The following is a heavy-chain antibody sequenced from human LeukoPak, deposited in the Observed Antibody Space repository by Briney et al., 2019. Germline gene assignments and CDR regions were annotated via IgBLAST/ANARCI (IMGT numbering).Heavy chain of an antibody. CDR1: GFTFSSYG. CDR3: ASRTDCTSTNCPSAFDL. J-gene: IGHJ3*01. Sequence: GGSLRLSCAASGFTFSSYGMHWVRQAPGEGLGYVSAISHNGLSTYYVDSVKGSFTISRDNSKNMLSLHMGSLRVEDLAVYYCASRTDCTSTNCPSAFDLWGQGTMVIVSS. CDR2: ISHNGLST. V-gene: IGHV3-64*02. D-gene: IGHD2-2*01.